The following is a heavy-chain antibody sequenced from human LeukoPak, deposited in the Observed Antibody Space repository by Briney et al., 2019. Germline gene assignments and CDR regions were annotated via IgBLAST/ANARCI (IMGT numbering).Heavy chain of an antibody. J-gene: IGHJ4*02. V-gene: IGHV3-33*01. CDR1: GFTFSSYG. Sequence: GGSLRLSCAASGFTFSSYGMHWVRQAPGKGLEWVAVIWSDGSNKNYADSVKGRFTIPRDNSKNTLYLQMNSLRVEDTAMYYCATDIGSAPFDYWGQGTLVTVSS. CDR2: IWSDGSNK. CDR3: ATDIGSAPFDY. D-gene: IGHD3-10*01.